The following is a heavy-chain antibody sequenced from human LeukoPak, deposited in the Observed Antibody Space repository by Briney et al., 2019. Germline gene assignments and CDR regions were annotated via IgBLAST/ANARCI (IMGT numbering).Heavy chain of an antibody. Sequence: GGSLRLSCAASGFTVSSNYMSWVRQAPGKGLEWVSVIYSDGSTYCADSVKGRFTISRDNSKNTLYLQMNSLRAEDTAVYYCARTAVGYSYGFGVLYFDYWGQGTLVTVSS. CDR2: IYSDGST. CDR1: GFTVSSNY. CDR3: ARTAVGYSYGFGVLYFDY. V-gene: IGHV3-66*01. J-gene: IGHJ4*02. D-gene: IGHD5-18*01.